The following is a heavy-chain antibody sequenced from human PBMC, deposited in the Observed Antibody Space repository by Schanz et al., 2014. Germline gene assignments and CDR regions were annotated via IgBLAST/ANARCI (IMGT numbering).Heavy chain of an antibody. CDR3: ARDKGGYYPFDY. CDR2: IKQDESER. V-gene: IGHV3-7*01. D-gene: IGHD3-3*01. Sequence: VQVVESGGGVVQPGTSLRLSCAASGFTFRSYGMYWVRQAPGKGLEWVANIKQDESERSYVDSVKGRFTISRDNAKNSLYLQMNSLRAEDTAVYYCARDKGGYYPFDYWGQGTLVTVSS. CDR1: GFTFRSYG. J-gene: IGHJ4*02.